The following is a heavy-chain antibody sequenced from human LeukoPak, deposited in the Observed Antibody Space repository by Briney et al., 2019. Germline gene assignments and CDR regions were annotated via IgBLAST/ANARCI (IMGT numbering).Heavy chain of an antibody. D-gene: IGHD1-20*01. V-gene: IGHV4-4*07. CDR2: IYTSGST. CDR1: DGSISSYY. Sequence: SETLSLTCTVSDGSISSYYWSWIRQPAGKGLEWIGRIYTSGSTNYNPSLKSRVTMSVDTSKNQFSLKLSSVTAADTAVYYCARDSPYNWNDVNYFDYWGQGTLVTVSS. CDR3: ARDSPYNWNDVNYFDY. J-gene: IGHJ4*02.